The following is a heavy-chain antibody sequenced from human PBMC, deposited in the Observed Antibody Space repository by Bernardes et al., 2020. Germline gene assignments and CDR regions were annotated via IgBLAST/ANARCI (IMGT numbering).Heavy chain of an antibody. CDR1: GYSFTTYG. V-gene: IGHV1-18*01. Sequence: ASVQVSCKASGYSFTTYGISWVRQAPGQGLEWMGWINSYNGNTNYAQKFQGRVTMTTDTSTSTAYMGLRSLRSHDTAVYYCARERGDHGLDYWGQGTQVTVSS. J-gene: IGHJ4*02. D-gene: IGHD2-21*02. CDR3: ARERGDHGLDY. CDR2: INSYNGNT.